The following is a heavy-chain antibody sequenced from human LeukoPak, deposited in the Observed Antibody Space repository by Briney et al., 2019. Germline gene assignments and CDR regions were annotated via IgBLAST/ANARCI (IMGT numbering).Heavy chain of an antibody. Sequence: GGSLRLSCAASGFTFDDYCMSWVRQPPGKGLEWVAGINGNVGRTGYADSVKGRFTISRDKAKNSLYLQMNSLRAEDTALYYCARGVDTAMVTTPYYWGQGTLVTVSS. V-gene: IGHV3-20*04. CDR3: ARGVDTAMVTTPYY. D-gene: IGHD5-18*01. CDR1: GFTFDDYC. J-gene: IGHJ4*02. CDR2: INGNVGRT.